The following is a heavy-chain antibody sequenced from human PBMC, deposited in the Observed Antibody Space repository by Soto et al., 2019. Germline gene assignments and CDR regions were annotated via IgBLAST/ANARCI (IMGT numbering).Heavy chain of an antibody. V-gene: IGHV4-31*03. CDR1: GDSISSGGYY. D-gene: IGHD4-17*01. CDR3: ARDQEVNYSDYGGSDYYYGMDV. CDR2: IYYSGSA. Sequence: SETLSLTCTVSGDSISSGGYYWSWIRQHPGKGLEWIGYIYYSGSAYYNPSLKSRVTISVDTSQNQFSLKLSSVTAADTAVYYCARDQEVNYSDYGGSDYYYGMDVWGQGTPVTSP. J-gene: IGHJ6*02.